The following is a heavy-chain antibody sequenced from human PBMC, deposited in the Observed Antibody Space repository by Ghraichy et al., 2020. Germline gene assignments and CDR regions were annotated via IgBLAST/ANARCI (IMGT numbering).Heavy chain of an antibody. CDR2: IYYSGST. CDR1: GGSISSGGYY. CDR3: ARDSEGLGDFDI. D-gene: IGHD1-14*01. Sequence: SLNISCTVSGGSISSGGYYWSWIRQHPGKGLEWIGYIYYSGSTYYNPSLKSRVTISVDTSKNQFSLKLSSVTAADTAVYYCARDSEGLGDFDIWGQGTMVTVSS. J-gene: IGHJ3*02. V-gene: IGHV4-31*03.